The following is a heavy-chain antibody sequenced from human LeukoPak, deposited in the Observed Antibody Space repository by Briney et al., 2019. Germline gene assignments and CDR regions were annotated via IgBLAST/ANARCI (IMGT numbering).Heavy chain of an antibody. CDR3: ASFSYGPFDY. CDR2: IYHSGST. CDR1: GYSISSGYY. J-gene: IGHJ4*02. D-gene: IGHD3-10*01. V-gene: IGHV4-38-2*01. Sequence: PSETLSLTCAVSGYSISSGYYWGWIPQPPGKGLEWIGSIYHSGSTYYNPSLKSRVTISVDTSKNQFSLKLSSVTAADTAVYYCASFSYGPFDYWGQGTLVTVSS.